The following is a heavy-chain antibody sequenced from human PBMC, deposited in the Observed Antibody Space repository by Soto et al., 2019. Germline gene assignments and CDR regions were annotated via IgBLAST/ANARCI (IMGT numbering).Heavy chain of an antibody. D-gene: IGHD2-21*02. CDR3: ARQYCGGDCPMPWPS. Sequence: PGGSLRLSCAASGFTVSSNYMSWVRQAPGKGLEWVSVIYSGGSTYYADSVKGRFTISRHNAKNTLYLQMNSLRAEDTAVYYCARQYCGGDCPMPWPSWGQGTLVTVSS. V-gene: IGHV3-53*01. CDR2: IYSGGST. J-gene: IGHJ5*02. CDR1: GFTVSSNY.